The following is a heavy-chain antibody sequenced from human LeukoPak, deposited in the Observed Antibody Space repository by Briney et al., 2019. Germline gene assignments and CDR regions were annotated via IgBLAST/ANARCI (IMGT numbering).Heavy chain of an antibody. V-gene: IGHV3-15*01. CDR3: TTDLLRYFDWLRFDP. CDR2: IKSKTDGGTT. Sequence: GGSLRLSCAASGFTFDDYGMSWVRQAPGKGLEWVGRIKSKTDGGTTDYAAPVKGRFTISRDDSKNTLYLQMNSLKTEDTAVYYCTTDLLRYFDWLRFDPWGQGTLVTVSS. CDR1: GFTFDDYG. D-gene: IGHD3-9*01. J-gene: IGHJ5*02.